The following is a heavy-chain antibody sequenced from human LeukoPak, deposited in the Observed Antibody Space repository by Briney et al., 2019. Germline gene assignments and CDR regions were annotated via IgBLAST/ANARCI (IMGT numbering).Heavy chain of an antibody. CDR1: GFTFRSLA. Sequence: GGSLRLSCSASGFTFRSLAMHWVRQAPGKGLEYVSAISSNGGRTYYADSVKGRFTISRDNCKNTLYLQMSSLRPEDTAVYYCVNQISGWVYWGQGTLVTVSS. V-gene: IGHV3-64D*06. D-gene: IGHD6-19*01. CDR2: ISSNGGRT. J-gene: IGHJ4*02. CDR3: VNQISGWVY.